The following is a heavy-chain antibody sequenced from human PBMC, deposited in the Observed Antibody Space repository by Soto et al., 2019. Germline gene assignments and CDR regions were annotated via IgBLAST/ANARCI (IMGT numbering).Heavy chain of an antibody. CDR2: IYNSGST. Sequence: PSETLSLTCTVSGGSISSYYWSWIRQPPGKGLEWIGYIYNSGSTYYIPSLKSRLSFSIDTSKNQFSLKLSSVTAADTAVYYCVRGPLYYDSSGYYNWFDPWGQGTQVTVSS. D-gene: IGHD3-22*01. V-gene: IGHV4-4*08. CDR3: VRGPLYYDSSGYYNWFDP. J-gene: IGHJ5*02. CDR1: GGSISSYY.